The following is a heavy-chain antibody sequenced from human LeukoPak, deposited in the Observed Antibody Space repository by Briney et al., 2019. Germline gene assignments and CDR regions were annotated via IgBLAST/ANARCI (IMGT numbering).Heavy chain of an antibody. CDR1: GFTFDDYA. J-gene: IGHJ5*02. V-gene: IGHV3-9*01. CDR3: AREKRLRSGGNWFDP. D-gene: IGHD3-16*01. CDR2: ISWNSGSI. Sequence: PGRSLRLSCAASGFTFDDYAMHWVRQAPGKGLEWVSGISWNSGSIGYADSVKGRFTISRDNAKNSLYLQMNSLRAEDTALYYCAREKRLRSGGNWFDPWGQGTLVTVSS.